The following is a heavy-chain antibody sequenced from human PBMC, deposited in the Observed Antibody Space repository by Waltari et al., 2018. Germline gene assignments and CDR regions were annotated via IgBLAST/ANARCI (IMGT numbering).Heavy chain of an antibody. V-gene: IGHV3-7*01. J-gene: IGHJ4*02. Sequence: EVQLVESGGGLVQPGGSLRLSCAASGFTFSHYWMSWVRQAPGQGLEWVANINQDGSEIYYVDSVKGRFTISRDNAKNSLFLQMNSLRAEDTAVYYCASITTVVVVFAHHHYLDYWGQGTLVTVSS. D-gene: IGHD2-21*01. CDR1: GFTFSHYW. CDR2: INQDGSEI. CDR3: ASITTVVVVFAHHHYLDY.